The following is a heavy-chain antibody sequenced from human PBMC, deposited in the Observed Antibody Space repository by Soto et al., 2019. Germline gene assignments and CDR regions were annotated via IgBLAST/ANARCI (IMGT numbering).Heavy chain of an antibody. CDR2: IWYDGSNK. CDR1: GFTFSSYG. Sequence: QVQLVESGGGVVQPGRSLRLSCAASGFTFSSYGMHWVRQAPGKGLEWVAVIWYDGSNKYYADSVKGRFTISRDNSKNTLYLQMNSLRAEDTAVYYCARDQAEWLRESAYGMDVWGQGTTVTVSS. V-gene: IGHV3-33*01. D-gene: IGHD6-19*01. J-gene: IGHJ6*02. CDR3: ARDQAEWLRESAYGMDV.